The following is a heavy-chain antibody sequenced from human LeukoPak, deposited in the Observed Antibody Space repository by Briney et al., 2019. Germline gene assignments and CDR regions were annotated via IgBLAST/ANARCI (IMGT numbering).Heavy chain of an antibody. V-gene: IGHV1-69*05. Sequence: ASVKVSCKASGGTFSSYAISWVRQAPGQGLEWMGGVIPIFGTANYAQKFQGRVTITTDESTSTAYMELSSLRSEDTAVYYCARGPELERFDYWGQGTLVTVSS. CDR1: GGTFSSYA. J-gene: IGHJ4*02. CDR3: ARGPELERFDY. CDR2: VIPIFGTA. D-gene: IGHD1-1*01.